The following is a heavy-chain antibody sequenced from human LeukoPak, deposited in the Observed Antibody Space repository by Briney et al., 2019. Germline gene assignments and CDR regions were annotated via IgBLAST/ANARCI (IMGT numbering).Heavy chain of an antibody. V-gene: IGHV4-59*08. Sequence: SETLSLTCTVSGVSIGSYFWSWIRQPPGKGLEWIGCIDNRGSTNYNPSLKSRVTISVDTSKNQFSLKLNSVTAADTAVYYCARGGSYTPYWGQGTLVTVSS. D-gene: IGHD1-26*01. CDR1: GVSIGSYF. J-gene: IGHJ4*02. CDR3: ARGGSYTPY. CDR2: IDNRGST.